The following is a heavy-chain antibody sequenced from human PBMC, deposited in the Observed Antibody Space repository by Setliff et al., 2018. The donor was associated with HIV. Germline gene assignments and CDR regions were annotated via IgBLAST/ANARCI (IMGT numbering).Heavy chain of an antibody. CDR3: ARDITTCWDV. V-gene: IGHV3-30*04. Sequence: PGGSLRLSCEASESTFYAMHWVRQAPGKGLEWLAVISYDGTSKYYADSVKGRFTISRDNSKSTQYLQMNSLRTEDTAVYYCARDITTCWDVWGQGTTVTVSS. CDR1: ESTFYA. CDR2: ISYDGTSK. J-gene: IGHJ6*02. D-gene: IGHD4-4*01.